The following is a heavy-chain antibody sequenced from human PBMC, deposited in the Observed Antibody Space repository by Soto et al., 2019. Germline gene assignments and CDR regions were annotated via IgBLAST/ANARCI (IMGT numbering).Heavy chain of an antibody. CDR3: ATRGY. CDR2: IYYTGRT. V-gene: IGHV4-59*01. Sequence: PSETLSLTCTVSGGSITSYYWNWIRQPPGKGLEWIGYIYYTGRTNYNPSLQSRVTISVDTSKKQFSLKLSSVTAADTAVYYCATRGYWGQGTLGTVSS. CDR1: GGSITSYY. J-gene: IGHJ4*02.